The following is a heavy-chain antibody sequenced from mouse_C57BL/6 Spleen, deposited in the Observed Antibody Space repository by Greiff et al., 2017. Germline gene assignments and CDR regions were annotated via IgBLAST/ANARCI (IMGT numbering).Heavy chain of an antibody. V-gene: IGHV1-55*01. CDR2: IYPGSGST. D-gene: IGHD2-4*01. CDR1: GYTFTSYW. Sequence: QVQLQQPGAELVKPGASVKMSCKASGYTFTSYWITWVKQRPGQGLEWIGDIYPGSGSTNYNEKFKSKATLTVDTSSSTAYMQLSSLTSEDSAVYYCARWGDYDLDAMDYWGQGTSVTVSS. J-gene: IGHJ4*01. CDR3: ARWGDYDLDAMDY.